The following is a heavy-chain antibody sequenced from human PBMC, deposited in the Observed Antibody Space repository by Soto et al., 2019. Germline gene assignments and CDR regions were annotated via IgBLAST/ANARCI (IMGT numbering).Heavy chain of an antibody. Sequence: QVQLVQSGAEVKKPGASVKVSCKASGYTFTSYGISWVRQAPGQGLEWMGWISAYNGNTNYAQKLQGRVTMTTDPSTSTTYMELRSLRSDDTAVYYWARESRLYSSGWYYFDYWGQGTLVTVSS. J-gene: IGHJ4*02. CDR1: GYTFTSYG. CDR3: ARESRLYSSGWYYFDY. V-gene: IGHV1-18*01. CDR2: ISAYNGNT. D-gene: IGHD6-19*01.